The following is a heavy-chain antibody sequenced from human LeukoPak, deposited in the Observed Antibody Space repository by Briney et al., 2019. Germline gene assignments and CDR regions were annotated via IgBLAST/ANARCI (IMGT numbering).Heavy chain of an antibody. Sequence: SETLSLTCTVSGASISSYYWSWIRQPPGKGLEWIGDIYYSGSTNSNPSLKSRVTISVDTSRNQFSLKLSSVTAADTAVYYCARVAYSSGYYYFDYWGQGPWSPSPQ. CDR1: GASISSYY. CDR2: IYYSGST. D-gene: IGHD3-22*01. J-gene: IGHJ4*02. CDR3: ARVAYSSGYYYFDY. V-gene: IGHV4-59*08.